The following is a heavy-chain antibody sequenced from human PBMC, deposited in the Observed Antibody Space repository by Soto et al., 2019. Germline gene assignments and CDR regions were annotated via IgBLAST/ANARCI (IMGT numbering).Heavy chain of an antibody. J-gene: IGHJ1*01. D-gene: IGHD3-10*01. V-gene: IGHV3-23*01. Sequence: QLFESGGGLVQPWGSLRLSCAASGFNFSSYSMNWVRQAPGKGLQWFATDGGGGDNILYADSVKVGFTISRDDWQKKLFLQINSLRLEDTAVYFCAKRDYCSGRSPPMIKSWGHGTLVTVSA. CDR1: GFNFSSYS. CDR2: DGGGGDNI. CDR3: AKRDYCSGRSPPMIKS.